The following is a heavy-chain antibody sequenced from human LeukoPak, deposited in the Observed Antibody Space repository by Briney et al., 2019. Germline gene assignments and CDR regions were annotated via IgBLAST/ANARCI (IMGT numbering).Heavy chain of an antibody. CDR2: ISSSSSYI. D-gene: IGHD1-26*01. CDR3: ARDGWELRACDI. J-gene: IGHJ3*02. V-gene: IGHV3-21*01. Sequence: PGGSLRLSCAASGFTFRSYSMTWVRQAPGKGLEWVSSISSSSSYIYYADSVKGRFTISRDNAKNSLYLQMNSLRAEDTAVYYCARDGWELRACDIWGQGTMVTVSS. CDR1: GFTFRSYS.